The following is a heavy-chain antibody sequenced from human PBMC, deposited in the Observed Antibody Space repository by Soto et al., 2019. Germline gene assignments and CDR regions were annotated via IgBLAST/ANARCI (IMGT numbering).Heavy chain of an antibody. CDR3: ARVQDPDLWSGYYWYWFDP. CDR2: IYYSGST. CDR1: GGSISSYY. V-gene: IGHV4-59*01. J-gene: IGHJ5*02. D-gene: IGHD3-3*01. Sequence: PSETLSLTCTVSGGSISSYYWSWIRQPPGKGLEWIGYIYYSGSTNYNPSLKSRVTTSVDTSKNQFSLKLSSVTAADTAVYYCARVQDPDLWSGYYWYWFDPWGQGTLVTVSS.